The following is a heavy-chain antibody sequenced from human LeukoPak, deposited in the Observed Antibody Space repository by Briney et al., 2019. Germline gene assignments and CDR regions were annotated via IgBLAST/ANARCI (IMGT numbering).Heavy chain of an antibody. J-gene: IGHJ6*03. CDR1: GGSSSSGDYY. V-gene: IGHV4-30-4*01. CDR2: IYYSGST. CDR3: ARVGQDGYYDFWSGYYYYYYMDV. D-gene: IGHD3-3*01. Sequence: SETLTLTCTVSGGSSSSGDYYWSWVRQPPGKGPEWIGYIYYSGSTYYNPSLKSRVTISVDTSKNQFSLKLSSVTAADTAVYYCARVGQDGYYDFWSGYYYYYYMDVWGKGTTVTVSS.